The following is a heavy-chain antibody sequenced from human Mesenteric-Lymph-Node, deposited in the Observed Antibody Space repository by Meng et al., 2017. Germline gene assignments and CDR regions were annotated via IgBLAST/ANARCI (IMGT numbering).Heavy chain of an antibody. Sequence: GESLLISCAASGFTFSDYYMNWVRQAPGKGLEWVSSISSSSTIYYADSVKGRFTISRDNAKNSLYLQMNSLRAEDTAVYYCARSPYDFWSGYYKDWFDPWGQGTLVTFSS. J-gene: IGHJ5*02. CDR3: ARSPYDFWSGYYKDWFDP. CDR1: GFTFSDYY. V-gene: IGHV3-69-1*01. CDR2: ISSSSTI. D-gene: IGHD3-3*01.